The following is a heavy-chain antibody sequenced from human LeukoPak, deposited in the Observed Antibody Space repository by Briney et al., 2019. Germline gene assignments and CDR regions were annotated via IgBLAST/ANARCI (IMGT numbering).Heavy chain of an antibody. V-gene: IGHV1-18*01. CDR3: AREGTYYYDSSGPQFDP. Sequence: ASVKVSCKASGYTFTSYGISWVRQAPGQGLEWMGWISAYNGNTNYAQKLQGRVTMTTDTSTSTAYMELRSLRSDDTAVYYCAREGTYYYDSSGPQFDPWGQGTLVTVSS. CDR1: GYTFTSYG. D-gene: IGHD3-22*01. J-gene: IGHJ5*02. CDR2: ISAYNGNT.